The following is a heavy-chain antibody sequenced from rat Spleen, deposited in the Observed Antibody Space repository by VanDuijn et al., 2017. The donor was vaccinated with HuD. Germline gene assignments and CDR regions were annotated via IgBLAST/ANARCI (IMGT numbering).Heavy chain of an antibody. CDR2: ISYEGGNT. V-gene: IGHV5-25*01. J-gene: IGHJ2*01. CDR3: ARPTTGIPFNY. Sequence: EVQLVESGGDLVQPGRSLKLSCAASGFTFSDYYMAWVRQAPTRGLEWVGSISYEGGNTYYRDSVKGRFTISRDNAKSTLYLQVDSPRSEDTAIYYCARPTTGIPFNYWGQGVMVTVSS. D-gene: IGHD1-9*01. CDR1: GFTFSDYY.